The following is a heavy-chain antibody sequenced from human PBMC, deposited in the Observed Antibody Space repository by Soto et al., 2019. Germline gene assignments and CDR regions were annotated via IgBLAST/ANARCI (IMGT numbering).Heavy chain of an antibody. CDR2: INHSGST. Sequence: SETLSLTCAVYGGSFSGYYWSWIRQPPGKGLEWIGEINHSGSTNYNPSLKSRVTISVDTSKNQFSLKLSSMTAADTAVYYCAREGSYGFDYRGQRTLVTVSS. CDR1: GGSFSGYY. D-gene: IGHD5-18*01. CDR3: AREGSYGFDY. V-gene: IGHV4-34*01. J-gene: IGHJ4*02.